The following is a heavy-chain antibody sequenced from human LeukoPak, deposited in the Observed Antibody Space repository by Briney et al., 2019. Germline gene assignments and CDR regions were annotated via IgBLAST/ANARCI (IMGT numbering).Heavy chain of an antibody. V-gene: IGHV1-18*03. J-gene: IGHJ4*02. CDR1: GYTCTSYG. CDR2: ISAYDANT. CDR3: PRSDDGSGYYFREIDY. D-gene: IGHD3-22*01. Sequence: ASVKVSCKASGYTCTSYGISWVRQAPGQGLEWMGCISAYDANTNYAQKLHGRVTMTTDTSTSTASLEPRSLRSDALALYHCPRSDDGSGYYFREIDYSGQRTLGTVSS.